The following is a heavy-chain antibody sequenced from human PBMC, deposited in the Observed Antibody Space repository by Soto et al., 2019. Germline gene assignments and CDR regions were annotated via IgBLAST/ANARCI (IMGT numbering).Heavy chain of an antibody. CDR2: IKQDGSEK. Sequence: EGSLRLSCAASGFTLSSYWMNWVRQAPGKGLEWVANIKQDGSEKYYVDSVKGRFTISRDNAKNSLYLQMNSLRAEDTAVYYCARGPVGRYGPNDYWGQGILVTVSS. CDR3: ARGPVGRYGPNDY. CDR1: GFTLSSYW. D-gene: IGHD5-18*01. V-gene: IGHV3-7*01. J-gene: IGHJ4*02.